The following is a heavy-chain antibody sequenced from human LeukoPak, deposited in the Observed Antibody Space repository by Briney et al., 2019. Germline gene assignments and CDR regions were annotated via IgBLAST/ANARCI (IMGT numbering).Heavy chain of an antibody. CDR1: GFTFSSYG. V-gene: IGHV3-48*01. Sequence: PGGSLRLSCAASGFTFSSYGMHWVRQAPGKGLEWVSYISSSSSTIYYADSVKGRFTISRDNAKNSLYLQMNSLRAEDTAVYYCASEDTGYNYGSPGDYWGQGTLVTVSS. J-gene: IGHJ4*02. D-gene: IGHD3-22*01. CDR3: ASEDTGYNYGSPGDY. CDR2: ISSSSSTI.